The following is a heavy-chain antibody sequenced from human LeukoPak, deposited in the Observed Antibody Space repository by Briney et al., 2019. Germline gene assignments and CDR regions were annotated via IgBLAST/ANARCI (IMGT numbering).Heavy chain of an antibody. D-gene: IGHD2-21*02. Sequence: PSETLSLTCTVSGGSISSSSYYWGWIRQPPGQGLEWIGSIYYSGSTYYNPSLKSRVTISVDTSKNQFSLKLSSVTAADTAVYYCARSRAYCCGDCYPYAFDIWGQGTMVTVSS. J-gene: IGHJ3*02. V-gene: IGHV4-39*01. CDR1: GGSISSSSYY. CDR2: IYYSGST. CDR3: ARSRAYCCGDCYPYAFDI.